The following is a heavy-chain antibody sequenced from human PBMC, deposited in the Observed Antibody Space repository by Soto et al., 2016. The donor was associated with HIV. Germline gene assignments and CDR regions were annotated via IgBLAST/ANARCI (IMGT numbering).Heavy chain of an antibody. J-gene: IGHJ6*04. D-gene: IGHD3-9*01. CDR1: GFIFGDFA. V-gene: IGHV3-20*04. CDR2: VTWNGGNT. Sequence: EVQLVESGGGVVRPGGSLRLSCTASGFIFGDFAMSWVRQAPGMGLEWVCGVTWNGGNTGYADSVKGRFTISRDNAKNSLYLQMNSLRVEDTVLYFCARDDILDVWGKGTTVTVSS. CDR3: ARDDILDV.